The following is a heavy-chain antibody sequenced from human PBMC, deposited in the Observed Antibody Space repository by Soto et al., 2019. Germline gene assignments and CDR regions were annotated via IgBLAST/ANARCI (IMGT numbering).Heavy chain of an antibody. J-gene: IGHJ4*02. V-gene: IGHV3-23*01. CDR2: ISGSGGRT. CDR3: AKAYDFWSGYWFDY. CDR1: GFTFSSYA. Sequence: GWSLRLSCAASGFTFSSYAMSWVRQAPGKGLEWLSAISGSGGRTYYADSVKGRFTISRDNSKNTLFLQMNSLRAEDTAVYYCAKAYDFWSGYWFDYWGQGTLVTVSS. D-gene: IGHD3-3*01.